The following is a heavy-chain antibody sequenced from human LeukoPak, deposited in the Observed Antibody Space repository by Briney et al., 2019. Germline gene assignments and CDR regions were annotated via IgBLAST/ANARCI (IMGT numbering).Heavy chain of an antibody. CDR2: MKPDGSEK. D-gene: IGHD5-12*01. V-gene: IGHV3-7*01. CDR1: GFIFSSFW. Sequence: QPGGSLRLSCAASGFIFSSFWMSWVRQAPGIGLEWVANMKPDGSEKTYVDSVKGRFTISRDNAKNSLYLQMNSLRAEDTAVYYCATDSGYSRKTRFDPWGQGTLVTVSS. J-gene: IGHJ5*02. CDR3: ATDSGYSRKTRFDP.